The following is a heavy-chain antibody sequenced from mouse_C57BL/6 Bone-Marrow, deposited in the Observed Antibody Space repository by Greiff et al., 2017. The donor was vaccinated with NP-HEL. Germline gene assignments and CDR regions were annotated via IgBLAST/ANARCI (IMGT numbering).Heavy chain of an antibody. J-gene: IGHJ3*01. V-gene: IGHV1-54*01. D-gene: IGHD1-3*01. Sequence: VQLQHSGAELVRPGTSVKVSCKASGYAFTNYLIEWVKQRPGQGLEWIGVINPGSGGTNYNEKFKGKATLTADKSSSTAYMQLSSLTSEASAVYFCAIKEFAYWGQGTLVTVSA. CDR1: GYAFTNYL. CDR2: INPGSGGT. CDR3: AIKEFAY.